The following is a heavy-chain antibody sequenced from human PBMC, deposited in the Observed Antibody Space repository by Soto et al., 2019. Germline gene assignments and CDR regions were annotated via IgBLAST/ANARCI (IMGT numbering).Heavy chain of an antibody. CDR1: GFIFSNNG. D-gene: IGHD3-10*02. CDR2: MSYDGSEK. CDR3: AIVRVKDSSLDP. V-gene: IGHV3-30*03. J-gene: IGHJ4*02. Sequence: QVQLVESGGGVVQPGRSLRLSCVGSGFIFSNNGMHWVRQAPGKGLEWVAFMSYDGSEKFYGDSVKGRFTISRDNSERTLYLHMRSLRGDDTAVYYCAIVRVKDSSLDPWGQGTQVTVSS.